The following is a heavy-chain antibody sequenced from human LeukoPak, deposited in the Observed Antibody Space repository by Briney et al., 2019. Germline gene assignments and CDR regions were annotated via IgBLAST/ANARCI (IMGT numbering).Heavy chain of an antibody. D-gene: IGHD3-22*01. CDR2: ISGSGGST. V-gene: IGHV3-23*01. J-gene: IGHJ4*02. Sequence: PGGSLRLSCAASGFTFNNYAMSWVRQAPGKGLEWVSAISGSGGSTYYADPLKGRSTISRDNSKNTLYLQMNSLRAEDTALYYCAKDGIGGIYYDSSGYFDYWGQGTLVTVSS. CDR1: GFTFNNYA. CDR3: AKDGIGGIYYDSSGYFDY.